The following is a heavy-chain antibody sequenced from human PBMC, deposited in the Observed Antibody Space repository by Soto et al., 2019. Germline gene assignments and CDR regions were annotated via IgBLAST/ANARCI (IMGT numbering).Heavy chain of an antibody. CDR2: ISAYNGNT. D-gene: IGHD3-3*01. CDR1: GYTFTSYG. J-gene: IGHJ2*01. Sequence: KVSCKASGYTFTSYGISWVRQAPGQGLEWMGWISAYNGNTHYAQKLQGRVTMTTDTSTSTAYMEPRSLGSDDTAVYYCARERGGITIFGAGHDLYSTVLRGR. V-gene: IGHV1-18*04. CDR3: ARERGGITIFGAGHDLYSTVL.